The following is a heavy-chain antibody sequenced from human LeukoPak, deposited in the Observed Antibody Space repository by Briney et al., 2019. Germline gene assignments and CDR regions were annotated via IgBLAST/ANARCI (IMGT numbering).Heavy chain of an antibody. Sequence: SETLSLTCTVSGGSISSSSYYWGWIRQPPGKGLEWIGSIYYSGSTYYNPSLKSRVTISVDTSKNQFSLKLSSVTAADTAVYYCASYSVYSNYYYYYMDVWGKGTTVTVSS. D-gene: IGHD5/OR15-5a*01. CDR1: GGSISSSSYY. CDR3: ASYSVYSNYYYYYMDV. V-gene: IGHV4-39*01. J-gene: IGHJ6*03. CDR2: IYYSGST.